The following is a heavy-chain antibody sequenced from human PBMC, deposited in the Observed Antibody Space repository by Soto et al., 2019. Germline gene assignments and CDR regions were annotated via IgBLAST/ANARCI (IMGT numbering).Heavy chain of an antibody. D-gene: IGHD6-6*01. CDR1: GFTFSSYA. CDR3: ARDHRQLVRRKHYYYYYGMDV. J-gene: IGHJ6*02. V-gene: IGHV3-30-3*01. Sequence: GGSLRLSCAASGFTFSSYAMHWVRQAPGKGLEWVAVISYDGSNKYYADSVKGRFTISRDNSKNQLYLQMNSLRAEDTAVYYCARDHRQLVRRKHYYYYYGMDVWGQGTTVTVSS. CDR2: ISYDGSNK.